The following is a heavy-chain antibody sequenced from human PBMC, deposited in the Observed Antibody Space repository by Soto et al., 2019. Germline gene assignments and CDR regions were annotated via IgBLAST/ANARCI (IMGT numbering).Heavy chain of an antibody. CDR1: SGSISSSNW. D-gene: IGHD3-10*01. CDR3: ARGDVRITMVRENWFDP. CDR2: IYHSGST. V-gene: IGHV4-4*02. Sequence: QVQLQESGPGLVKPSGTLSLTCAVSSGSISSSNWWSWVRQPPGKGLEWIGEIYHSGSTNYNPSLKSRVTISVDKSKNQFSLKLSSVTAADTAVYYCARGDVRITMVRENWFDPWGQGTLVTVSS. J-gene: IGHJ5*02.